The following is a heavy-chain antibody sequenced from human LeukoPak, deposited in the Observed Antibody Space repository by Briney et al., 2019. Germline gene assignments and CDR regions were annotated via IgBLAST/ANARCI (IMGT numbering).Heavy chain of an antibody. J-gene: IGHJ5*02. CDR1: GFTFSSYA. CDR2: ISASGGST. D-gene: IGHD2-15*01. V-gene: IGHV3-23*01. CDR3: AKDLPLGYWPRTPSVLNYFDP. Sequence: GGSLRLSCAASGFTFSSYAMSWVRQAPGKGLEWVSLISASGGSTYYADSMQGRFTVSRDNSKNTLYLQIDSLRAEDTAVYYCAKDLPLGYWPRTPSVLNYFDPWGQGTLVTVSS.